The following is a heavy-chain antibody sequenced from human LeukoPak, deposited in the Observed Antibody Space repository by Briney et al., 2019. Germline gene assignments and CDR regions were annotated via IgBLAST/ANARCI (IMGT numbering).Heavy chain of an antibody. CDR2: IRSKANSYTT. J-gene: IGHJ4*02. Sequence: GGSLRLSCAASGFTFSGSNMHWVRQASGKGREWVGRIRSKANSYTTEYAASVKGRFTISRDDSINTAYLQMNSLKTEDTAVYYCFSREPMSGYWGQGTLVTVSS. CDR3: FSREPMSGY. CDR1: GFTFSGSN. V-gene: IGHV3-73*01. D-gene: IGHD3-10*02.